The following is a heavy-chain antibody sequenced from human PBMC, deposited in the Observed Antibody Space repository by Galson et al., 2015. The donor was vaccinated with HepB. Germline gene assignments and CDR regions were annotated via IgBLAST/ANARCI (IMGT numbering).Heavy chain of an antibody. CDR2: MNPNSGST. Sequence: SVKVSCKASGYTFTSYDINWVRQATGQGLEWMGWMNPNSGSTGYAQKFQGRVTMTRNTSISTAYMELSSLRSEGTTVYYCARAKIGDGYVFDIWGQGTMVTVSS. CDR3: ARAKIGDGYVFDI. J-gene: IGHJ3*02. CDR1: GYTFTSYD. D-gene: IGHD4-17*01. V-gene: IGHV1-8*01.